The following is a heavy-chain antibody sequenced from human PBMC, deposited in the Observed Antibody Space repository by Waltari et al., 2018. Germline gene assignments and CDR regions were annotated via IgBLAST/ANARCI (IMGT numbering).Heavy chain of an antibody. CDR1: GYSFTSYD. V-gene: IGHV1-8*01. D-gene: IGHD3-22*01. Sequence: VQLVQSGAEVKKPGASVKVSCEASGYSFTSYDVNWVRQATGQGLGWMGWINPHSGEVGYTQRFQGRITMTRNTSINTVYMELSSLTADDTATYYCSDSSGPWGQGTLVTVSS. CDR3: SDSSGP. CDR2: INPHSGEV. J-gene: IGHJ5*02.